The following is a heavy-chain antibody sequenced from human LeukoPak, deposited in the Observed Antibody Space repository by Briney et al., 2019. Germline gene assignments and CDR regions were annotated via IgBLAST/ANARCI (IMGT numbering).Heavy chain of an antibody. CDR1: GFTFSSYS. J-gene: IGHJ3*02. V-gene: IGHV3-48*02. D-gene: IGHD3-22*01. Sequence: GGSLRLSCAASGFTFSSYSMNWVRQAPGKGLEWLSYISSSSSIIYYADSVKGRFTISRDNAKNSLYLQMNSLRDEDTAVYYCARDGDSSDYYAAFDIWGQGTMVTVSS. CDR2: ISSSSSII. CDR3: ARDGDSSDYYAAFDI.